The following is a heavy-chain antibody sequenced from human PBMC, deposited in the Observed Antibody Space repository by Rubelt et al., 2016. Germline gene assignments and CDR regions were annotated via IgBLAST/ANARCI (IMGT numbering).Heavy chain of an antibody. V-gene: IGHV4-59*01. CDR2: IYYSGST. J-gene: IGHJ4*02. Sequence: EWIGYIYYSGSTNCNPSLKSRVTISVDTSKNQFSLKLSSVTAADTAVYYCARVSMVRGVDYYFDYWGQGTLVTVSS. D-gene: IGHD3-10*01. CDR3: ARVSMVRGVDYYFDY.